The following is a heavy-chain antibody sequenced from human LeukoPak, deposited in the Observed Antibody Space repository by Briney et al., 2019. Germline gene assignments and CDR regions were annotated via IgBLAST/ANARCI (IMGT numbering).Heavy chain of an antibody. CDR2: ISAYNGNT. CDR1: GYTFTSYG. Sequence: ASVKVSCKASGYTFTSYGISWVRQAPGQGLEWMGWISAYNGNTNYAQKLQGRVTMTTDTSTSTAYMELRSLRSDDTAVYYCAIAATRDNYCYGMDVWGKGTTVTVSS. V-gene: IGHV1-18*04. D-gene: IGHD1/OR15-1a*01. CDR3: AIAATRDNYCYGMDV. J-gene: IGHJ6*04.